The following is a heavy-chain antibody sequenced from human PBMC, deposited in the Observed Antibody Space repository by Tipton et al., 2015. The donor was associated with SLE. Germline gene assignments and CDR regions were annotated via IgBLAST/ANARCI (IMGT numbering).Heavy chain of an antibody. V-gene: IGHV3-64D*06. J-gene: IGHJ4*02. Sequence: GSLRLSCSASGFTFSYYAMHWVRQAPGKGLEYVSAISSHGGSTYYADSVKGRFTISRDNSKNTLYLQMSSLRADDTAVYYCVKDAYDFWSGDRGYFDYWGQGTLVTVSS. D-gene: IGHD3-3*01. CDR2: ISSHGGST. CDR3: VKDAYDFWSGDRGYFDY. CDR1: GFTFSYYA.